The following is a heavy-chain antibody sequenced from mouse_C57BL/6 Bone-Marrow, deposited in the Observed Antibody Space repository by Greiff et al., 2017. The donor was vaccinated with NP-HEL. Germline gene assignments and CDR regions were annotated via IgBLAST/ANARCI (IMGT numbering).Heavy chain of an antibody. CDR3: TSDGYYVRYGMDY. J-gene: IGHJ4*01. CDR2: ISSGGDYI. Sequence: EVKLVESGEGLVKPGGSLKLSCAASGFTFSSYAMSWVRQTPEKRLEWVAYISSGGDYIYYADNVKGRFTISRDNARNTLYLQMRSLKSEDTAMYYCTSDGYYVRYGMDYWGQGTSVTVSS. CDR1: GFTFSSYA. V-gene: IGHV5-9-1*02. D-gene: IGHD2-3*01.